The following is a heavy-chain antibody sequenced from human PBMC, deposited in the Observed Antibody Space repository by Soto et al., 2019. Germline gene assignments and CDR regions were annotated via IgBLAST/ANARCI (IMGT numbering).Heavy chain of an antibody. J-gene: IGHJ5*02. V-gene: IGHV5-51*01. Sequence: GESLKICCQGYGYSFATFWIGGVRQMPGKGLEWMGIIDPDDSETTYSPSFQGLVTMSVDKSIRTAYLQWSSLKASDTATYYCERTYCNSSGCDNWFDPWGQGTLVTVSS. CDR1: GYSFATFW. D-gene: IGHD3-22*01. CDR3: ERTYCNSSGCDNWFDP. CDR2: IDPDDSET.